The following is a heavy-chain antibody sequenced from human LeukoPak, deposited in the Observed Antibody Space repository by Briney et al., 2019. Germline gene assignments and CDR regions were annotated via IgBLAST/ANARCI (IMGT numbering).Heavy chain of an antibody. J-gene: IGHJ5*02. CDR2: INPNSGGT. CDR3: ARQITGTTGGNWFDP. D-gene: IGHD1-7*01. CDR1: GYSLTGFY. Sequence: ASVKVSCKASGYSLTGFYIQWVRQAPGQGLEWMGWINPNSGGTNYAQKFQGSVTMTRDTSIDTAYMELTRLRSDDTAVYYCARQITGTTGGNWFDPWGQGTLVTVSS. V-gene: IGHV1-2*02.